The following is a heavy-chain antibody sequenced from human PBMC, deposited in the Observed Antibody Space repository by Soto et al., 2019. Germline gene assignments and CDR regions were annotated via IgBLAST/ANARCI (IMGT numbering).Heavy chain of an antibody. Sequence: GGSLRLSCAASGFTFSINTMHWVRQAPGKRLEYVSLISDNGGATYYADSVKGRFTTSRDNSKNTLYLQMGSLRAEDTAVYFCAREHLGILDYWGRGTLVTVSS. J-gene: IGHJ4*02. CDR2: ISDNGGAT. CDR3: AREHLGILDY. CDR1: GFTFSINT. D-gene: IGHD3-16*01. V-gene: IGHV3-64*02.